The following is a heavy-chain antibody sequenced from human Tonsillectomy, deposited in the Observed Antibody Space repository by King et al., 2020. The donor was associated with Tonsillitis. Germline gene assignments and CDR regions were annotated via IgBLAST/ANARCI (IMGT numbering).Heavy chain of an antibody. J-gene: IGHJ4*02. D-gene: IGHD6-13*01. Sequence: VQLVESGAEVKLPGESLKISCEGSGYSFTTYWIGWVRQMPGKGLEWMGIIYPGDSDTTYSPSFQGQVTISADKSISTAYLQWSSLKASDTAMYYSARLGGGQQLAFDYWGQGTLVTVSS. V-gene: IGHV5-51*01. CDR3: ARLGGGQQLAFDY. CDR1: GYSFTTYW. CDR2: IYPGDSDT.